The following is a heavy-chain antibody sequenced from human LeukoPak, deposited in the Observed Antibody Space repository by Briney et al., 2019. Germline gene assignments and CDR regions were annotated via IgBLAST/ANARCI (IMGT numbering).Heavy chain of an antibody. D-gene: IGHD1-1*01. Sequence: PSETLSLTCAVSGGSISSGGYSWSWIRQPPGKGLEWIGYIYHSGSTYYNPSLKSRVTISVDRSKNQFSLKLSSVTAADTAIYYCARGGDWKFDYWGQGALVTVSS. CDR2: IYHSGST. V-gene: IGHV4-30-2*01. CDR3: ARGGDWKFDY. CDR1: GGSISSGGYS. J-gene: IGHJ4*02.